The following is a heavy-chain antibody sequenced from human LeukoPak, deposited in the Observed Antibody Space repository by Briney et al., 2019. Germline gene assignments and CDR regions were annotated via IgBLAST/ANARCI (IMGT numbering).Heavy chain of an antibody. Sequence: PSQTLSLTCTVSGGSISSGSYYWSWTRQPAGKGLEWIGRIYTSGSTNYNPSLKSRVTIAVDTSKNQFSLKLRSVTAADTAVYYCARAPDQNYDFWSGHPRNWFDPWGQGTLVTVSS. CDR3: ARAPDQNYDFWSGHPRNWFDP. J-gene: IGHJ5*02. CDR1: GGSISSGSYY. CDR2: IYTSGST. D-gene: IGHD3-3*01. V-gene: IGHV4-61*02.